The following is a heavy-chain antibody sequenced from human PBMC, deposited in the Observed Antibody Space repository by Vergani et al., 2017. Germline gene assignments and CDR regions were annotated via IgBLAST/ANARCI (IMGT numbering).Heavy chain of an antibody. V-gene: IGHV3-33*01. Sequence: QVQLVESGGGVVQPGRSLRLSCAASGFTFSSYGMHWVRQAPGKGLEWVAVIWYDGSNKYYADSVKGRFTISRDNSKNTLYLQMNSLRAEDTAVYYCAREATPTGTTGLGYWGQGTLVTVSS. J-gene: IGHJ4*02. CDR2: IWYDGSNK. D-gene: IGHD1-1*01. CDR3: AREATPTGTTGLGY. CDR1: GFTFSSYG.